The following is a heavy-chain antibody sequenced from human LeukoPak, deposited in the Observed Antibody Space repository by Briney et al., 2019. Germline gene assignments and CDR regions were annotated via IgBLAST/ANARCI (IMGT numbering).Heavy chain of an antibody. V-gene: IGHV3-11*04. D-gene: IGHD6-19*01. Sequence: KPGGSLRLSCAVSGFTFSDYYLSWIRQTPGKGLEWISYISSSGNTINYADSVKGRFTISRDNAKNSLYLQMNSLRAEDTAVYYCARGQIAVAGDYWGQGTLVTVSS. CDR2: ISSSGNTI. CDR3: ARGQIAVAGDY. J-gene: IGHJ4*02. CDR1: GFTFSDYY.